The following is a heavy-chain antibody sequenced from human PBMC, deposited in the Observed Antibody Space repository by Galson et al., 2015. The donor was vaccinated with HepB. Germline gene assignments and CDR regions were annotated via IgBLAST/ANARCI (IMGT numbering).Heavy chain of an antibody. Sequence: ETLSLTCAVYGGSFRGYYWSWIRQPPGKGLEWIGEINHSGSTNYNPSLKSRVTISVDTSKNQFSLKLSSVTAADTAVYYCARWGTSAAAGRGRYYYYYMDVWGKGTTVTVSS. V-gene: IGHV4-34*01. J-gene: IGHJ6*03. CDR1: GGSFRGYY. CDR3: ARWGTSAAAGRGRYYYYYMDV. D-gene: IGHD6-13*01. CDR2: INHSGST.